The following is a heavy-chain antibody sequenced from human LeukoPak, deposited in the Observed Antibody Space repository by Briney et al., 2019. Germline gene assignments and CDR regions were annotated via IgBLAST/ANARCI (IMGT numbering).Heavy chain of an antibody. Sequence: ASVKVSCKASGYTFTGYYMHWVRQAPGQGLEWMGRINPNSGGTNYAEKFQGRVAMTRDTSISTAYMELGRLRSDDTAVYYCAREPGGRYCSGGSCYSGAFDIWSQGTMVTVSS. D-gene: IGHD2-15*01. CDR1: GYTFTGYY. V-gene: IGHV1-2*06. CDR3: AREPGGRYCSGGSCYSGAFDI. CDR2: INPNSGGT. J-gene: IGHJ3*02.